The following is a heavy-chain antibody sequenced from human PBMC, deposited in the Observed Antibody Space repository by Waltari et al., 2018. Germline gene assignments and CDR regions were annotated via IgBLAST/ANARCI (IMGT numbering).Heavy chain of an antibody. Sequence: QVQLQESGPGLVKPSATLSLTCTVSGDSVSSVRYYWSWVRQPPGKGLEWIGYMAHSGSTTYNPSHRCRVTISLDTSKTHLSLRLTSVGAADTAVYYCARVTYYFDSGSSTWGHGTLVTVSS. D-gene: IGHD3-10*01. J-gene: IGHJ5*01. CDR2: MAHSGST. V-gene: IGHV4-61*01. CDR1: GDSVSSVRYY. CDR3: ARVTYYFDSGSST.